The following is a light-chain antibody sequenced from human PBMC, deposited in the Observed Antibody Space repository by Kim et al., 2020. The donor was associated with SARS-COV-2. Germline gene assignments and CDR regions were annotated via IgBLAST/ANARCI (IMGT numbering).Light chain of an antibody. V-gene: IGKV1-12*02. Sequence: DIRMTQSPSPVSASVGDRVTITCRASQVVRTWVAWYQQKPGKAPNLLISGATNLQSGVPSRFSATGSGTEFTLTINGVQPEDFATYYCQQGNDFPFSFGPGTKVDIK. CDR1: QVVRTW. CDR3: QQGNDFPFS. J-gene: IGKJ3*01. CDR2: GAT.